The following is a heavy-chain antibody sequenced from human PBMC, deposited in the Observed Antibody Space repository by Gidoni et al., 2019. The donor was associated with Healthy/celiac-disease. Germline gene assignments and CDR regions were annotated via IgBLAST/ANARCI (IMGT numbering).Heavy chain of an antibody. CDR1: GFTVSRNY. CDR2: IYSGGST. V-gene: IGHV3-53*01. J-gene: IGHJ4*02. Sequence: EVQLVESGGGLIQPGGSLRLSCAASGFTVSRNYMGWVRQAPGKGLEWVSVIYSGGSTYYADSVKGRFTISRDNSKNTLYLQMNSLRAEDTAVYYCARERWSYGRGSLLGWGQGTLVTVSS. CDR3: ARERWSYGRGSLLG. D-gene: IGHD3-16*01.